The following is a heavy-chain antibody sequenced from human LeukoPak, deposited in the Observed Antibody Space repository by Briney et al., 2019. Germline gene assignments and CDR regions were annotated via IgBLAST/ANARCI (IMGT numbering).Heavy chain of an antibody. J-gene: IGHJ3*02. V-gene: IGHV1-2*02. CDR3: ARSRPARRDSSGYYSHDVFDI. D-gene: IGHD3-22*01. CDR1: GYTFTAYY. Sequence: ASLKVSCKASGYTFTAYYMHWVRQAPGQWLELMGWVNPNSGGTNYAQQFEVRIMMTRETSISASYMELRRLRSDDTGVYYCARSRPARRDSSGYYSHDVFDIWGQGTMVTVSS. CDR2: VNPNSGGT.